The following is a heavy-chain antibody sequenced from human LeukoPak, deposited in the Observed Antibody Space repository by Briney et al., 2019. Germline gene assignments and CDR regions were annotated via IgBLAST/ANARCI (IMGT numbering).Heavy chain of an antibody. CDR3: ARVSLHAGVFFDY. CDR2: ISYDESQK. D-gene: IGHD3-10*01. CDR1: GFIFSSSA. J-gene: IGHJ4*02. Sequence: GGSLRLSCAASGFIFSSSAMNWVRQAPGKGLEWVAVISYDESQKYYADSVKGRFNISRDNAKNSLYLQMNSLRAEDTAVYYCARVSLHAGVFFDYWGQGTLVTVSS. V-gene: IGHV3-30*04.